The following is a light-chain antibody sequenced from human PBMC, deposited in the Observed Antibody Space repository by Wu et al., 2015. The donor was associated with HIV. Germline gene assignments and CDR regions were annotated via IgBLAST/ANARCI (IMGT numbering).Light chain of an antibody. Sequence: EIVLTQSPGTLSLSPGERATLSCRASQSVSRSYLAWYQQKPGQAPRLLIYGASSRAAGIPDRFSGSGSGTDFTLTISRLDPEDFAVYYCQQYGSSPITLGQGTRLEIK. CDR1: QSVSRSY. CDR3: QQYGSSPIT. J-gene: IGKJ5*01. V-gene: IGKV3-20*01. CDR2: GAS.